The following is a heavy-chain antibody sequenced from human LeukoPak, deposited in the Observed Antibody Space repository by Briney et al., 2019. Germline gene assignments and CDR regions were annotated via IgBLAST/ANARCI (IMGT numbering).Heavy chain of an antibody. CDR1: GGSISTYY. Sequence: SETLSLTCTVSGGSISTYYWNWIRQPPGKGLEWIGYIYYSGSTNYNPSLKSRVTISVDTSKNQFSLKLSSVTAADTAVYYCARGAGSGYEYYYYGMDVWGQGTLVTVSS. V-gene: IGHV4-59*01. D-gene: IGHD5-12*01. CDR3: ARGAGSGYEYYYYGMDV. CDR2: IYYSGST. J-gene: IGHJ6*02.